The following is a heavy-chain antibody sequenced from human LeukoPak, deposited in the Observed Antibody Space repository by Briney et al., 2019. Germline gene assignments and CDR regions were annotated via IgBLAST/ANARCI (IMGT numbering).Heavy chain of an antibody. J-gene: IGHJ5*02. V-gene: IGHV1-69*05. CDR3: ARDVHGDYGSGWFDP. CDR2: IMPLFGTA. Sequence: ASVKVSCRTSGGTFNNSAISWVRQAPGQGLEWLGGIMPLFGTAGYAQKFQGRVTITKDESTRTVYLELTSLTSDNTAVYYCARDVHGDYGSGWFDPWGQGTLVSVSS. D-gene: IGHD4-17*01. CDR1: GGTFNNSA.